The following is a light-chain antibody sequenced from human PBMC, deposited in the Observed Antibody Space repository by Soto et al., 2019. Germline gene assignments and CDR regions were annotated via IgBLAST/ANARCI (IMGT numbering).Light chain of an antibody. CDR2: EGS. CDR3: WSYTGDNSYV. J-gene: IGLJ1*01. V-gene: IGLV2-23*01. Sequence: QSALTQPASGSGSPGQSITISCTGTSGDVGTYNLVSWYQQHPGKAPKLMIYEGSKRPSGISTRFSGSKSGNTASLTISGLQAEDEADYYCWSYTGDNSYVFGGGTKLTVL. CDR1: SGDVGTYNL.